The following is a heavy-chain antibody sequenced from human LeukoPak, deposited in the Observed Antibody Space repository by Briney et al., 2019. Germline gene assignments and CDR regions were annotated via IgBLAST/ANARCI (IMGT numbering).Heavy chain of an antibody. CDR3: ASFCCYDFWSGYLTYYYMDV. D-gene: IGHD3-3*01. CDR1: GGSISSSSYY. J-gene: IGHJ6*03. V-gene: IGHV4-39*07. CDR2: IYYSGST. Sequence: SETLSLTCTVSGGSISSSSYYWGWIRQPPGKGLAWIGSIYYSGSTYYNPSLKSRVTISVDTSKNQFSLKLSSVTAADTAVYYCASFCCYDFWSGYLTYYYMDVWGKGTTVTVSS.